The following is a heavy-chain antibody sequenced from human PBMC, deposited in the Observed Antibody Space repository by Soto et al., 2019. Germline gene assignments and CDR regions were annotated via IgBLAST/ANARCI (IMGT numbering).Heavy chain of an antibody. J-gene: IGHJ4*02. CDR3: MRGGGGDSPIDY. V-gene: IGHV1-2*02. Sequence: SVKVSCKTSGYTFSAYYVHWARRAPGRGFQWLGWINPSNEITTFSEFFQGRITMTRDTSTNTVHMELNMLTSDGTAVYYGMRGGGGDSPIDYWGQGTKVTVSS. CDR2: INPSNEIT. D-gene: IGHD2-21*01. CDR1: GYTFSAYY.